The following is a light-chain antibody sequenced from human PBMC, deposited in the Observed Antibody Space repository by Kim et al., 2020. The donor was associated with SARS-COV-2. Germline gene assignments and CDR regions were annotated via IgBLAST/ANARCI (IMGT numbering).Light chain of an antibody. J-gene: IGLJ1*01. Sequence: TATMSCTGDSSNIGTGYDVHWFQQLPGTAPKLLIYGDKNRPSGVPDRFSGSKSANSASLAIAGLQAEDEADYYCQSYDSVLSGYVFGSGTKVTVL. V-gene: IGLV1-40*01. CDR1: SSNIGTGYD. CDR2: GDK. CDR3: QSYDSVLSGYV.